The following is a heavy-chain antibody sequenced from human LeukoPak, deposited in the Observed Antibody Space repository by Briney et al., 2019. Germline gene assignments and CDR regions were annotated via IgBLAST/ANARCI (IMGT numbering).Heavy chain of an antibody. V-gene: IGHV3-48*02. D-gene: IGHD5-18*01. Sequence: GGSLRLSCAASGFTFSRYWMSWVRQAPGKGLEWVSYISSSDNTIHYADSVKGRFTISRDNAKNSLYLEMNSLRDEDTAVYYCARVHRGYSYGRLDYWGQGTLVTVSS. J-gene: IGHJ4*02. CDR3: ARVHRGYSYGRLDY. CDR1: GFTFSRYW. CDR2: ISSSDNTI.